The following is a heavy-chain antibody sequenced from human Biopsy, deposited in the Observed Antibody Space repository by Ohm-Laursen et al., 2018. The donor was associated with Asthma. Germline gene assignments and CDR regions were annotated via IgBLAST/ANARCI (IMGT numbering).Heavy chain of an antibody. CDR3: ARCQVGYSSGWSLLLKKIYYSGMDV. Sequence: SVKVSCKAPGGTFSNFAISWVRQAPGQGLEWLGGIMTVFGTTNYAQKFQGRVTITADESTSTTYMEVTSLRSEDTAIYYCARCQVGYSSGWSLLLKKIYYSGMDVWGQGTAVTVSS. D-gene: IGHD6-19*01. CDR1: GGTFSNFA. CDR2: IMTVFGTT. J-gene: IGHJ6*02. V-gene: IGHV1-69*13.